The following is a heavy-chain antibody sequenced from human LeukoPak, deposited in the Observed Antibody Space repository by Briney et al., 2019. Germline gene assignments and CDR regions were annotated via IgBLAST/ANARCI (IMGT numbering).Heavy chain of an antibody. Sequence: ASVKVPCKASGYTFTGYYMHWVRQAPGQGLEWMGWINPNSGGTNYAQKFQGRVTMTRDTSISTAYMELSRLRSDDTAVYYWARPRRRGYEGSYYFDYWGQGTLGTVSS. CDR3: ARPRRRGYEGSYYFDY. J-gene: IGHJ4*02. V-gene: IGHV1-2*02. D-gene: IGHD5-12*01. CDR1: GYTFTGYY. CDR2: INPNSGGT.